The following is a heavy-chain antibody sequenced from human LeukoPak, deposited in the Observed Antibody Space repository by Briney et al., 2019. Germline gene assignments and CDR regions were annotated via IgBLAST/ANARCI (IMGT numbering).Heavy chain of an antibody. V-gene: IGHV6-1*01. CDR3: ARGGQGDGYSADEAFDI. CDR2: TYYRSKWYN. Sequence: SQTLSPTCAISGDSFSSNSSWNWIRQSPSRGLEWLGRTYYRSKWYNDYVVSVKSRININPDTSKNQFSLQLNSVTPEDTAVYYCARGGQGDGYSADEAFDIWGQGTMVTVS. CDR1: GDSFSSNSS. D-gene: IGHD5-18*01. J-gene: IGHJ3*02.